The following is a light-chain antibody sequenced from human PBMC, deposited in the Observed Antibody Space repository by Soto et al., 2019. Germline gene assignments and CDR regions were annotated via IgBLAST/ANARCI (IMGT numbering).Light chain of an antibody. CDR2: EVS. CDR1: SSDVGGFNY. CDR3: GSYTSSNTPFV. J-gene: IGLJ1*01. Sequence: SVLTQPASLSASPGQSITISCTGTSSDVGGFNYVSWYQQHPGKVPKLILFEVSDRPSGVSTRFSGSKSGNTASLTISGLQDEDEADYYCGSYTSSNTPFVFGTGNKVTVL. V-gene: IGLV2-14*01.